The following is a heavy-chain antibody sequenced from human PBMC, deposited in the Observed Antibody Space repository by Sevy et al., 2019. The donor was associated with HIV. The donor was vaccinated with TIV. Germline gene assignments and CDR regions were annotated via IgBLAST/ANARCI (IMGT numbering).Heavy chain of an antibody. D-gene: IGHD2-15*01. V-gene: IGHV3-23*01. CDR3: AKGTVAATPHFLDY. Sequence: GGSLRLSCAASGFTFSSYAMSWVRQAPGKGLEWVSAISGSGGSTYYADSVKGRFTISRDNSKNTLYLQMNSLRAEDRAVYYCAKGTVAATPHFLDYWGQGTLVTVSS. CDR2: ISGSGGST. CDR1: GFTFSSYA. J-gene: IGHJ4*02.